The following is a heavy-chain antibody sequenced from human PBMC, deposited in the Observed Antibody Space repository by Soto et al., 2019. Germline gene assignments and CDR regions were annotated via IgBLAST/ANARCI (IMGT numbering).Heavy chain of an antibody. J-gene: IGHJ4*02. CDR3: ARGGGSPYHDHEFDY. D-gene: IGHD2-2*01. CDR1: GVSTSNHY. CDR2: IYYRGTT. V-gene: IGHV4-59*11. Sequence: PSETLSLTCSVSGVSTSNHYWTWIRKPPGQGPDWIGCIYYRGTTNYNASFNSRVTISVDTSKNQFSLKLTSVTTADTAVYYCARGGGSPYHDHEFDYWGQGILVTVSS.